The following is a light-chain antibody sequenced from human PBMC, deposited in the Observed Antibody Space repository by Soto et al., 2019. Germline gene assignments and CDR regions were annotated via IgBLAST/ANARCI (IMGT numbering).Light chain of an antibody. Sequence: AIRMTQSPSSISASTGDRVTITCRASQGISSFFAWYQQKPGKAPKLLIYAAATLQRGAPSRFSASGSWTEVTLIIIRLQAQDDSTYFCQQYLSYPYTFGQGTKLEI. CDR2: AAA. V-gene: IGKV1-8*01. CDR3: QQYLSYPYT. J-gene: IGKJ2*01. CDR1: QGISSF.